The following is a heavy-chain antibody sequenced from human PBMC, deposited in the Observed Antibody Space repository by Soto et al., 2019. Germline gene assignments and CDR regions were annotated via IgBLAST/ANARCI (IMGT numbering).Heavy chain of an antibody. V-gene: IGHV3-74*01. J-gene: IGHJ5*02. CDR2: ITSDGKSK. Sequence: QPGGSLRLSCAASGFNFSNHWMHWVRQRPAEGLVWVSRITSDGKSKAYAESVKGRFAISRDNAKNTLYLQMNGLTAEDTAVYYCARESGDWPLSWFDPWGQGTLVTVSS. D-gene: IGHD2-21*02. CDR3: ARESGDWPLSWFDP. CDR1: GFNFSNHW.